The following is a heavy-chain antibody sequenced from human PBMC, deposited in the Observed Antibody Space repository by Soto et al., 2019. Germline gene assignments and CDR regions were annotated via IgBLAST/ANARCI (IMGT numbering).Heavy chain of an antibody. Sequence: ASVKVSCKASGYTFTSYYMHWVRQAPGQGLEWMGIINPSGGSTNYAQKLQGRVTMTTDTSTSTAYMELRSLRSDDTAVYYCARERYGYYVFDYWGQGTLVTVSS. CDR2: INPSGGST. V-gene: IGHV1-46*01. J-gene: IGHJ4*02. D-gene: IGHD5-18*01. CDR1: GYTFTSYY. CDR3: ARERYGYYVFDY.